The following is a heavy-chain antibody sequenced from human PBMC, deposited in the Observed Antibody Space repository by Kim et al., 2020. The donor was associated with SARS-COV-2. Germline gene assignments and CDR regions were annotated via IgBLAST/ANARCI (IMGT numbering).Heavy chain of an antibody. CDR3: AGGIQLWPGD. CDR2: IWYDGSNK. D-gene: IGHD5-18*01. CDR1: GFTFSSYG. Sequence: GGSLRLSCAASGFTFSSYGMHWVRQATGKGLEWVAVIWYDGSNKYYADSVKGRFTISRDNSKNTLYLQMNSLRAEDTAVYYCAGGIQLWPGDWGQGTLVTVSS. J-gene: IGHJ4*02. V-gene: IGHV3-33*01.